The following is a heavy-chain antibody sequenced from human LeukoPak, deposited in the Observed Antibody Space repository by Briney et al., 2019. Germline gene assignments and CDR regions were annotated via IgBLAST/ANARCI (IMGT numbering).Heavy chain of an antibody. D-gene: IGHD1-1*01. CDR3: ARQELERRWFDP. J-gene: IGHJ5*02. CDR2: IYYSGTT. Sequence: PSETLSLTCTVSGGSISSYYWSWIRQPPGKGLEWIGSIYYSGTTYYNPSLKSRVTISVDTSKNQFSLKLSSVTAADTAVYYCARQELERRWFDPWGQGTLVTVSS. V-gene: IGHV4-59*05. CDR1: GGSISSYY.